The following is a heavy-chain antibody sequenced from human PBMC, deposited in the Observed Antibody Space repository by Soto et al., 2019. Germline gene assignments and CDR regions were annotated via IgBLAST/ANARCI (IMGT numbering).Heavy chain of an antibody. CDR3: CRGQGAPTGDYYYHGLDI. D-gene: IGHD4-4*01. V-gene: IGHV3-73*02. CDR2: IRSRANNYAT. Sequence: EVQLVESGGGLVQPGGSLKLSCVGSGFIFGGSAIHWVRQASGKGLEWVGRIRSRANNYATSSAVSVRVRFTFSRDDSKNTAYLQMNTLKTDDTAVYYCCRGQGAPTGDYYYHGLDIWGQGTPVTVS. CDR1: GFIFGGSA. J-gene: IGHJ6*02.